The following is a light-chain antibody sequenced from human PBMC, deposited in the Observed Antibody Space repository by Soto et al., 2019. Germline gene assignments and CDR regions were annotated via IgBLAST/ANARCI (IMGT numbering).Light chain of an antibody. CDR3: QKYYGAPRT. J-gene: IGKJ1*01. Sequence: DIQMTQSPSSLSASVGDRVTITCRASQGIYNYLAWYQQKPGKVPKLLIYAASTLQSGDPSRFSGSGSGTDFTLTISSLQPEDVATYYCQKYYGAPRTFGQGTKVEIK. CDR2: AAS. CDR1: QGIYNY. V-gene: IGKV1-27*01.